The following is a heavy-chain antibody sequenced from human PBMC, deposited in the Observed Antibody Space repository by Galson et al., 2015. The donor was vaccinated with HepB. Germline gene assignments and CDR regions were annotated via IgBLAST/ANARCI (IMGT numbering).Heavy chain of an antibody. CDR2: IYYNGIT. CDR1: GGSITSNY. V-gene: IGHV4-59*01. J-gene: IGHJ2*01. Sequence: LTCTVSGGSITSNYWSWIRQPPGKGLEWIGYIYYNGITNYNPSLKSRVTISLDTSKKEFSLNLNSVTAADTAVYYCARVSAALNWYFDLWGRGTLVTVSS. D-gene: IGHD6-13*01. CDR3: ARVSAALNWYFDL.